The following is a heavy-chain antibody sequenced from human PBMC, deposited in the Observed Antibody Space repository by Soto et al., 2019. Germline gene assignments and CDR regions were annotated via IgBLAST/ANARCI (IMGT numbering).Heavy chain of an antibody. D-gene: IGHD5-18*01. CDR2: IIPIFGTA. V-gene: IGHV1-69*13. J-gene: IGHJ6*02. CDR1: GGTFSSYA. Sequence: SVKVSCKASGGTFSSYAISWVRQAPGQGLEWMGGIIPIFGTANYAQKFQGRVTITADESTSTAYMELSSLRSEDTAVYYCARGGSMDTAMVMPYYYYYYGMDVWGQGTTVTVSS. CDR3: ARGGSMDTAMVMPYYYYYYGMDV.